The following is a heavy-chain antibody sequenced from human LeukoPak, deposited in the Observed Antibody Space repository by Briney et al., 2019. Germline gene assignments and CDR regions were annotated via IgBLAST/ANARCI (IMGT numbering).Heavy chain of an antibody. V-gene: IGHV4-39*07. CDR1: GASITSSGYY. CDR2: IYHSGST. Sequence: PSETLSLTCTVSGASITSSGYYWGWIRQPPGKGLEWIGTIYHSGSTYYNPSLKSRVTISVDTSKNQFSLKLSSVTAADTAVYYCARIDPAPGYSYGSVYYYYYMDVWGKGTTVTVSS. CDR3: ARIDPAPGYSYGSVYYYYYMDV. J-gene: IGHJ6*03. D-gene: IGHD5-18*01.